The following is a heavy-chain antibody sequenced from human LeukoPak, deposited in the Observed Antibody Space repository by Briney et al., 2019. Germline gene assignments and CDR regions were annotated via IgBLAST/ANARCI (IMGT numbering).Heavy chain of an antibody. D-gene: IGHD2-15*01. V-gene: IGHV1-18*01. J-gene: IGHJ4*02. Sequence: GASVKVSCKASGYTFTSYGISWVRQAPGQGLEWVGCISAYNGNTNYAQKLQGRVTMTKDTSTSTDYMELRSLRSDNTAVYYCARDGLGYCRGGSCYLGYWGQGTLVTVSS. CDR2: ISAYNGNT. CDR1: GYTFTSYG. CDR3: ARDGLGYCRGGSCYLGY.